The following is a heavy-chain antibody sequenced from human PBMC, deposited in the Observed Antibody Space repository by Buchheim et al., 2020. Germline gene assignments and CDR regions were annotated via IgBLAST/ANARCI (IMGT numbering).Heavy chain of an antibody. V-gene: IGHV4-34*01. J-gene: IGHJ5*02. CDR2: INHSGSA. D-gene: IGHD2-15*01. CDR1: GGSFSGYY. CDR3: ARGGDIVVVVAADNWFDP. Sequence: QVQLQQWGAGLLKPSETLSLTCAVYGGSFSGYYWSWIRQPPGKGLEWIGEINHSGSANYNPSLKRRVTISVDTSKNKFSLKLNSVTAADTAVYYCARGGDIVVVVAADNWFDPWGQETL.